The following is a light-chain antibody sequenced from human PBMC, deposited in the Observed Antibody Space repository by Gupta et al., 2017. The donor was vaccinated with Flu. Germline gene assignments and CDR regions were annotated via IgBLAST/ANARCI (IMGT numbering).Light chain of an antibody. CDR2: DSS. CDR1: QHIGRW. CDR3: QLGLSFPIT. V-gene: IGKV1-12*01. Sequence: PSSVSASLGDRVIITCRASQHIGRWLACYQQKPGKAPRFLIYDSSTLHSGVPSRFSGGASGTEFTLTISVLHPEDFATYYCQLGLSFPITFGQGTRLEIK. J-gene: IGKJ5*01.